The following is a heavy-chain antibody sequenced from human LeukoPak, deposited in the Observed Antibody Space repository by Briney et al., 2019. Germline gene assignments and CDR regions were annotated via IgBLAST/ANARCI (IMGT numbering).Heavy chain of an antibody. D-gene: IGHD2-15*01. CDR2: IYRSGHTT. J-gene: IGHJ4*02. V-gene: IGHV3-23*05. CDR1: GFAFRSCA. CDR3: AKDGGGTYLSTCDN. Sequence: PGESLRLSCAAPGFAFRSCAMSWVRQAPGKGLEWVSGIYRSGHTTDKPDSVKGRFTPSRATTKTTPYLQMNSLRADDTALYYCAKDGGGTYLSTCDNWGQGTLVT.